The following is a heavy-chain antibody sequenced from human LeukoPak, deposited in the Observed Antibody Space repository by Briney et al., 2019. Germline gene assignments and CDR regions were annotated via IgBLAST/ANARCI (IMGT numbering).Heavy chain of an antibody. D-gene: IGHD3-10*01. V-gene: IGHV1-24*01. J-gene: IGHJ4*02. CDR3: AAAGYYGTGGDY. Sequence: ASVKVSCKVSGYTVTEISMHCVRQAPGKGLELMGGFDPEDGETIYAQKLQGRVTMTEDTSTDTAYMELSSLKSEDTAVYYCAAAGYYGTGGDYWGQGTLVTVSS. CDR2: FDPEDGET. CDR1: GYTVTEIS.